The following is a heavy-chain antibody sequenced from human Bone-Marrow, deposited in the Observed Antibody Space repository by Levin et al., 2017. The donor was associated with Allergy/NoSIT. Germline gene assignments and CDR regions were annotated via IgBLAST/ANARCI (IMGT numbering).Heavy chain of an antibody. CDR3: AREYDRDTNWSFDG. Sequence: PSQTLSLTCAISGDSVSSNSAAWNWIRQSPSRGLEWLGRTYYRAKWYYDYALSVKSRITINPDTSTNQFTLQLNSVTPEDTAMYYCAREYDRDTNWSFDGWGRGTLFTLSS. V-gene: IGHV6-1*01. CDR2: TYYRAKWYY. J-gene: IGHJ2*01. CDR1: GDSVSSNSAA. D-gene: IGHD3-22*01.